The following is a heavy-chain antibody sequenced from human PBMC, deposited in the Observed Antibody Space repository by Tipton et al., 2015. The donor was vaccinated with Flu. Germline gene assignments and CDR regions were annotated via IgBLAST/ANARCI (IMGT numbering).Heavy chain of an antibody. V-gene: IGHV3-7*01. J-gene: IGHJ5*02. Sequence: SLRLSCTASRFTVSGTYMSWVRQAPGKGLEWVAHINQDGSEESYVESVKGRFTISRDNARNSLYLQMNSLRAEDTAVYHCARFAGGPWGQGTLVTVSS. CDR1: RFTVSGTY. D-gene: IGHD3-16*01. CDR2: INQDGSEE. CDR3: ARFAGGP.